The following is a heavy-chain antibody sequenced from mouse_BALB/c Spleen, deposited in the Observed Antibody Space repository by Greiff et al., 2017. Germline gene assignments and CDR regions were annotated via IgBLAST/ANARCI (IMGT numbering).Heavy chain of an antibody. CDR2: IYPYNGGT. Sequence: EVQLQQSGPELVKPGASVKISCKASGYTFTDYNMHWVKQSHGKSLEWIGYIYPYNGGTGYNQKFKSKATLTVDNSSSTAYMELRSLTSEDSAVYYCARRDYGSSYYCDYWGQGTTLTVSS. D-gene: IGHD1-1*01. CDR3: ARRDYGSSYYCDY. V-gene: IGHV1S29*02. J-gene: IGHJ2*01. CDR1: GYTFTDYN.